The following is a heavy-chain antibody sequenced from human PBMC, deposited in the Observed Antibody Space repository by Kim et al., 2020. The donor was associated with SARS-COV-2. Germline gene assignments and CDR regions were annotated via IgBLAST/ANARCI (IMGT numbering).Heavy chain of an antibody. CDR1: GFTFSSYS. V-gene: IGHV3-21*01. CDR3: ASFRVVVVERYYSSHGM. Sequence: GGSLRLSCAASGFTFSSYSMNWVRQAPGKGLEWVSSISTSSSYIYYADSVRGRFTISRDNAQNSLSLQMNSLRAEDTAIYFCASFRVVVVERYYSSHGM. J-gene: IGHJ6*01. D-gene: IGHD2-15*01. CDR2: ISTSSSYI.